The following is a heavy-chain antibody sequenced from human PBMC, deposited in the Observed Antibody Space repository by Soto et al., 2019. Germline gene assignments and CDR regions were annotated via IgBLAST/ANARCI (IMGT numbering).Heavy chain of an antibody. CDR1: GFTFRNYG. CDR2: IGIGSSTT. D-gene: IGHD2-2*01. J-gene: IGHJ3*01. Sequence: EVDLVESGGGLVQSGGSLRLSCAASGFTFRNYGMNWVRQAPGKGLEWVSYIGIGSSTTYYADSVKGRFTIPRDNAKNSLYLKMNSLTAEDSAVYYCVRDQLYCNSISGRPFNAFDVWGQGTMVTVSS. CDR3: VRDQLYCNSISGRPFNAFDV. V-gene: IGHV3-48*01.